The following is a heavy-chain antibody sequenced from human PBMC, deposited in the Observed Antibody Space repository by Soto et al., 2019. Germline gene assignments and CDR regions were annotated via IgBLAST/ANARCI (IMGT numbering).Heavy chain of an antibody. Sequence: SETLSLTCTVSGGSISSGTYYWGWIRQPPGKGLEWIGSLHYSGTTYYNPSLKSRVTMSFDTSKNDFSLELSSVTAADTAVYYCARQGYQLPHIATGWIDYWGQGSLVNVSS. CDR3: ARQGYQLPHIATGWIDY. CDR2: LHYSGTT. V-gene: IGHV4-39*01. D-gene: IGHD2-2*01. CDR1: GGSISSGTYY. J-gene: IGHJ4*02.